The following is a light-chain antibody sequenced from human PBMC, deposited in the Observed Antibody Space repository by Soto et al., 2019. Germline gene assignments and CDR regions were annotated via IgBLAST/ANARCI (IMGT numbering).Light chain of an antibody. Sequence: DIQMTHAPASVSASLLYRVTITFLASEGISSSLCSYHEKPGKAPKLLIYAASSCQSGFPSRFSGSGSATDFTLTINSLQAEDFATYCSQQTDSYPSTFGGGTKVDI. CDR2: AAS. CDR1: EGISSS. V-gene: IGKV1-12*02. J-gene: IGKJ4*01. CDR3: QQTDSYPST.